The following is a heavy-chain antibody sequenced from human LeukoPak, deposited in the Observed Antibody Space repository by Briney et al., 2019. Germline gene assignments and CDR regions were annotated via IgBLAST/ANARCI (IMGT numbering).Heavy chain of an antibody. CDR2: ISGSGGST. V-gene: IGHV3-23*01. CDR1: GFTFSSYA. CDR3: AKVTDDIVVVVAAFVY. Sequence: GGSLRLSCAASGFTFSSYAMSWVRQAPGKGLEWVSAISGSGGSTYYADSVKGRFTISRDNSKNTLYLQMNSLRAEDTAVYYCAKVTDDIVVVVAAFVYWGQGTLVTVSS. J-gene: IGHJ4*02. D-gene: IGHD2-15*01.